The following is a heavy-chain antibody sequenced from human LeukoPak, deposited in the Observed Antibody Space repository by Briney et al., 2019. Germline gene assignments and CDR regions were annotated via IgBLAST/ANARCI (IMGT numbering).Heavy chain of an antibody. Sequence: GGSLRLSCAASGFIISNNYVSWLRQAPGRGLEWVSIFSAGGQAFYAESVKGRFSISRDRSRNTLTLQMSGLRVEDSALYSCATIVGAPVYWGQGTLVTVSS. CDR2: FSAGGQA. D-gene: IGHD1-26*01. CDR1: GFIISNNY. J-gene: IGHJ1*01. V-gene: IGHV3-66*01. CDR3: ATIVGAPVY.